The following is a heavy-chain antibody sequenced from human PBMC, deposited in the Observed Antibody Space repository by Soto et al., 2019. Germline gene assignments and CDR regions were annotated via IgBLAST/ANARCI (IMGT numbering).Heavy chain of an antibody. CDR1: GHSIITTNYY. J-gene: IGHJ4*02. V-gene: IGHV4-39*01. D-gene: IGHD6-19*01. CDR2: IYYTGST. Sequence: QLQLQESGPALAKPLETLSLTCSVSGHSIITTNYYWAWIRQPPGKGLEWIGTIYYTGSTYYNPSLKSRGTFSVDTSKNQFSLRLTSVTAADTAVYYCTRLQPPRGYSSGWFDYWGQGTLATVSS. CDR3: TRLQPPRGYSSGWFDY.